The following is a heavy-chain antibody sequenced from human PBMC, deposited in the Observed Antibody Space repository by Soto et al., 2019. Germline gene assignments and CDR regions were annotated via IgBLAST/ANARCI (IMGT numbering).Heavy chain of an antibody. J-gene: IGHJ4*02. D-gene: IGHD2-21*02. CDR3: ARSVVTAISYFVYYFDY. CDR1: GGTFSSYA. CDR2: IIPIFATA. Sequence: QVQLVQSGAEVQKPGSSVKVSCKASGGTFSSYAISWVRQAPGQGLEWMGGIIPIFATANYAQKFQGRVSITVDESTSTAYMELSSLRSEDTAVYYGARSVVTAISYFVYYFDYWGQGTLVTVSS. V-gene: IGHV1-69*01.